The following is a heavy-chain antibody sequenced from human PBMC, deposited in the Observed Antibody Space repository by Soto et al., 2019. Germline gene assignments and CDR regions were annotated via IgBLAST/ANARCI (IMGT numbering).Heavy chain of an antibody. Sequence: EVQLLESGGGLVQPGGSLRLSCAASGFTFSSYAMNWVRQAPGRGLEWVSAISGSGGNTYYADSVKGRFTVSRDNSMNTVYLHMNSLRAEDTAVYYCAKDLYDDILTGPYYFDYWGQGTLVTVSS. CDR2: ISGSGGNT. J-gene: IGHJ4*02. CDR1: GFTFSSYA. D-gene: IGHD3-9*01. V-gene: IGHV3-23*01. CDR3: AKDLYDDILTGPYYFDY.